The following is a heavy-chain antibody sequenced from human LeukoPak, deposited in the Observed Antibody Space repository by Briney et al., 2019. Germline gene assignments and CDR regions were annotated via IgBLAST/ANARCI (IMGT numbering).Heavy chain of an antibody. CDR3: ARVEQSFDY. D-gene: IGHD6-19*01. Sequence: SEKLSRKASGGTFSSYAICWVRQAPAPGLEWMGEIIPIFCTANYAQRFQGRVTITADESTSTAYMELSSLRSEDTAVYYCARVEQSFDYWGQGTLVTVSS. V-gene: IGHV1-69*13. CDR2: IIPIFCTA. J-gene: IGHJ4*02. CDR1: GGTFSSYA.